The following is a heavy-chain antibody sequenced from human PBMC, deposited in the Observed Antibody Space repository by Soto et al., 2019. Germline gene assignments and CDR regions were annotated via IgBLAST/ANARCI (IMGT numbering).Heavy chain of an antibody. CDR3: ARHRRDYPFDI. CDR1: GYGFTIYW. V-gene: IGHV5-51*01. D-gene: IGHD3-10*01. Sequence: GESLKISCNGSGYGFTIYWIGWVRQMPGKGLEWMGIIYAGDTETRYSPSFQGLVTISADKSISTAYLQWSSLEASDTAMYYCARHRRDYPFDIWGQGTMVTVSS. J-gene: IGHJ3*02. CDR2: IYAGDTET.